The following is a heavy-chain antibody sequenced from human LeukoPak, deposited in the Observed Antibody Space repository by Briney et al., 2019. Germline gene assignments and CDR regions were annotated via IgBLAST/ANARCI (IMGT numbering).Heavy chain of an antibody. J-gene: IGHJ4*02. CDR3: ATDRDWTHLDY. CDR2: IKQDGGEK. Sequence: GGSLRLSCAASGFTFSSNWMSWVRQAPGKGLEWVANIKQDGGEKNYVDSVKGRFTISRDNAKKSLYLLMNSLRAEDTAVYYCATDRDWTHLDYWGQGTLVTVSS. D-gene: IGHD1-1*01. V-gene: IGHV3-7*01. CDR1: GFTFSSNW.